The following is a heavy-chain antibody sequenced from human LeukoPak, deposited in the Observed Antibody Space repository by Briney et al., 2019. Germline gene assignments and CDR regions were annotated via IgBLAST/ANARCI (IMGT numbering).Heavy chain of an antibody. Sequence: KPSETLSLTCTVSGDSVTNDFFWGWVRQPPGKELEWIGSFCLGRDTYYRPSLKSRVTISVDTSKNQFSLNLNSVTAADTAVYYCARWASISREPGGFFDHWGQGTPVTVSS. CDR3: ARWASISREPGGFFDH. V-gene: IGHV4-38-2*02. CDR2: FCLGRDT. J-gene: IGHJ4*02. D-gene: IGHD1-14*01. CDR1: GDSVTNDFF.